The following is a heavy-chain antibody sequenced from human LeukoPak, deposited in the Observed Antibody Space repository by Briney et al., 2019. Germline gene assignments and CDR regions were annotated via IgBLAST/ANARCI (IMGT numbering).Heavy chain of an antibody. Sequence: GGSLRLSCAASGFTFSSYAMSWVRQAPGKGLEWLSVMYTGGNTYYADCVKGRFTISRDNPKNTVYLQMNSLRAEDTAVYYCARIITSGSFFDSWGQGGLVTVST. CDR2: MYTGGNT. CDR1: GFTFSSYA. D-gene: IGHD3-10*01. J-gene: IGHJ4*02. CDR3: ARIITSGSFFDS. V-gene: IGHV3-66*01.